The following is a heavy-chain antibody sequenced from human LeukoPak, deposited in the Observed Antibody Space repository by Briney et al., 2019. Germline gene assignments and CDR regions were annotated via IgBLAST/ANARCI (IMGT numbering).Heavy chain of an antibody. CDR2: IKQDGSEK. CDR1: GFTFSSYS. CDR3: AREPSTVTTPFFDY. D-gene: IGHD4-17*01. V-gene: IGHV3-7*01. Sequence: PGGSLRLSCAASGFTFSSYSVNWVRQAPGKGLEWVANIKQDGSEKYYVDSVEGRFTISRDNAKNSLYLQMNSLRAEDTAVYYCAREPSTVTTPFFDYWGQGTLVTVSS. J-gene: IGHJ4*02.